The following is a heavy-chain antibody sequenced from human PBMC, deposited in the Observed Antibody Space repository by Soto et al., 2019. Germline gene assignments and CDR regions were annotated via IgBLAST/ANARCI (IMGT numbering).Heavy chain of an antibody. Sequence: SVKVSCKASGGTFSSYAISWVRQAPGQGLEWMGGIIPIFGTANYAQKFQGRVTITADESTSTAYMELSSLRSEDTAVYYCARDPTPYYGSGSSYWGQGTLVTVSS. CDR3: ARDPTPYYGSGSSY. J-gene: IGHJ4*02. D-gene: IGHD3-10*01. CDR1: GGTFSSYA. CDR2: IIPIFGTA. V-gene: IGHV1-69*13.